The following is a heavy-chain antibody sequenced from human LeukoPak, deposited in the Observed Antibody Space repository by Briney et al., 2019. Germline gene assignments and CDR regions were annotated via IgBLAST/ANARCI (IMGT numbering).Heavy chain of an antibody. Sequence: PSETLSLTCTVSGGSISSYYWSWIRQPPAKGLEWIGYIYYSGSTNYKPSLKSRVTISVDTSKNQFSLKLSSVTAADTAVYYCARDRRYYDPSGTVYYDAMDVWGQGTTVTVSS. V-gene: IGHV4-59*01. D-gene: IGHD3-22*01. CDR1: GGSISSYY. J-gene: IGHJ6*02. CDR3: ARDRRYYDPSGTVYYDAMDV. CDR2: IYYSGST.